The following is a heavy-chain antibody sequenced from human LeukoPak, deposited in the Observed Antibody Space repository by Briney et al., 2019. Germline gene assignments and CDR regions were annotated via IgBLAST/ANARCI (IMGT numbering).Heavy chain of an antibody. Sequence: GGSLRLSCAASGFTFSSYWMHWVRQAPGKGLVWVSHINSDGSSTSYADSVKGRFTISRDNAKNTLYLQMNSLRVEDTAVYYCAKAGLVRGGALDSWGQGTLVTVSS. J-gene: IGHJ4*02. D-gene: IGHD4/OR15-4a*01. CDR3: AKAGLVRGGALDS. CDR1: GFTFSSYW. V-gene: IGHV3-74*01. CDR2: INSDGSST.